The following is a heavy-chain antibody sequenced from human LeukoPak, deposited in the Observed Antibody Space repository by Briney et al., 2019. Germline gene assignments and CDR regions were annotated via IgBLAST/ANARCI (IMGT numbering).Heavy chain of an antibody. D-gene: IGHD4-17*01. CDR1: GFTFSSHW. J-gene: IGHJ2*01. CDR3: ARVRLGDYWSFDL. V-gene: IGHV3-7*01. Sequence: GGSLRLSCGASGFTFSSHWMAWVRQAPGKGLEWVANIKQDGSEKYYVDSVKGQFTISRDNAKNSLYLQMNSLRAEDTAVYYCARVRLGDYWSFDLWGRGTLVTVSS. CDR2: IKQDGSEK.